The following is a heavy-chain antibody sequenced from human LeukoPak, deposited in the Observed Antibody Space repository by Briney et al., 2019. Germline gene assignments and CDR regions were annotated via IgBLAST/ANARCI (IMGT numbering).Heavy chain of an antibody. CDR2: IHTTGST. J-gene: IGHJ5*02. D-gene: IGHD2-2*01. CDR3: ARGGYCSSTSCSGFDP. V-gene: IGHV4-4*07. Sequence: PSETLSLTCTVSGYSISSGYYWGWIRQPAGKGLEWIGRIHTTGSTNYNPSLKSRVTMSVDTSKNQFSLKLSSVTAADTAVYYCARGGYCSSTSCSGFDPWGQGTPVTVSS. CDR1: GYSISSGYY.